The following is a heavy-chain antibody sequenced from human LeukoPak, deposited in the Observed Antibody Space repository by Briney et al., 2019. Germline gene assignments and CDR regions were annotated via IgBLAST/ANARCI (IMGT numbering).Heavy chain of an antibody. J-gene: IGHJ4*02. CDR1: GFTFSSYA. Sequence: GGSLRLSCAASGFTFSSYAMSWVRQAPGKGLEWISAISGSGGSTYYAGSVKGRFTISRDNSRNTLYLQMNSLRAEDTAVYYCAKDRGSYFDYWGQGTLVTVSS. V-gene: IGHV3-23*01. D-gene: IGHD3-10*01. CDR3: AKDRGSYFDY. CDR2: ISGSGGST.